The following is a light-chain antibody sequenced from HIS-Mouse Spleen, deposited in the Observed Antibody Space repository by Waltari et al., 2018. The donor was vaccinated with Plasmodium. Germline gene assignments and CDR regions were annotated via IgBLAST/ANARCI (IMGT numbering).Light chain of an antibody. Sequence: DIVMTQSPDSLAVSLGERATINCKSSQSVLYSSNNKNYLAWYQQKPGQPPKLLIYWASTRESGVPDRFSGSGSGTDFTLTISSLQAEDVAVYYCQQYYSTPPYTFGQGTKRE. J-gene: IGKJ2*01. CDR2: WAS. CDR3: QQYYSTPPYT. V-gene: IGKV4-1*01. CDR1: QSVLYSSNNKNY.